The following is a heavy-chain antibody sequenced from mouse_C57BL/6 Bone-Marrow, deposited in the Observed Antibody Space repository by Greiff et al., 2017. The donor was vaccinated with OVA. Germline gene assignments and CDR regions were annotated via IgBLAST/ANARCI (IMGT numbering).Heavy chain of an antibody. D-gene: IGHD1-1*02. J-gene: IGHJ1*03. V-gene: IGHV1-15*01. CDR1: GYTFTDYE. CDR2: IDPETGGT. CDR3: TRSHGLYWYFDV. Sequence: AQLQESGAELVRPGASVTLSCKASGYTFTDYEMHWVKQTPVHGLEWIGAIDPETGGTAYNQKFKGKAILTADKSSSTAYMELRSLTSEDSAVYYCTRSHGLYWYFDVWGTGTTVTVSS.